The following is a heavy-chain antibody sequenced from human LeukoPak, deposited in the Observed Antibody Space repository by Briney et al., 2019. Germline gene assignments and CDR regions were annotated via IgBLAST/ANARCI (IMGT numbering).Heavy chain of an antibody. Sequence: GGSLRLSCAASGFTFGAYWMSWFRQAQGKGPEWVASIKEDGSAQYYVDSLEGRFTISRDNAKNSLYLQMDSMGVEDTAVYYCARHIVGEQNFDYWSQGTLVTVSS. CDR2: IKEDGSAQ. V-gene: IGHV3-7*01. CDR1: GFTFGAYW. J-gene: IGHJ4*02. D-gene: IGHD3-16*02. CDR3: ARHIVGEQNFDY.